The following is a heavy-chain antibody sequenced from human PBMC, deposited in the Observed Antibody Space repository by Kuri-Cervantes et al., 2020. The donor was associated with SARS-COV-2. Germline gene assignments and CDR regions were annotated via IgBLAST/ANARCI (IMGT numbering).Heavy chain of an antibody. D-gene: IGHD6-13*01. J-gene: IGHJ6*02. CDR2: IIPILGIA. CDR3: ARAAGSYYYYYGMDV. CDR1: GGTFSSYA. V-gene: IGHV1-69*10. Sequence: SVKVSCKASGGTFSSYAISWVRQAPGQGLEWMGGIIPILGIANYAQKFQGRVTITADKSTSTAYMELSSLRSEDTAVYYCARAAGSYYYYYGMDVWGQGTTVTVSS.